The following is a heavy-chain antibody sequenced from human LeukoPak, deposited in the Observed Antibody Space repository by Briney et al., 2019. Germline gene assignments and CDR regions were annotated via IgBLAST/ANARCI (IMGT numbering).Heavy chain of an antibody. J-gene: IGHJ4*02. V-gene: IGHV3-20*04. D-gene: IGHD6-19*01. CDR3: ARDSNIAVAGYFDY. Sequence: PGGSLRLSCAASGFTFDDYGMSWVRQAPGKGLEWVSGINWNGGSTGYADSVKGRFTISRDNAKNSLYLQMNSLRAEDMALYYCARDSNIAVAGYFDYWGQGTLVTVSS. CDR2: INWNGGST. CDR1: GFTFDDYG.